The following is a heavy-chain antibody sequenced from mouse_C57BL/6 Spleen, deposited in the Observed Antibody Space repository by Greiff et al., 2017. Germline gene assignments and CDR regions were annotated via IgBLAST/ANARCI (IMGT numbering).Heavy chain of an antibody. CDR3: ANYGSSYEGDYFCY. CDR1: GYAFSSSW. CDR2: IYPGDGDT. Sequence: VKVVESGPELVKPGASVKISCKASGYAFSSSWMTWVKQRPGKGLEWIGRIYPGDGDTNYNGKFKGKATLTADKSSSTAYMQLSSLTSEDSAVYFCANYGSSYEGDYFCYWGQGTTLTVSS. J-gene: IGHJ2*01. V-gene: IGHV1-82*01. D-gene: IGHD1-1*01.